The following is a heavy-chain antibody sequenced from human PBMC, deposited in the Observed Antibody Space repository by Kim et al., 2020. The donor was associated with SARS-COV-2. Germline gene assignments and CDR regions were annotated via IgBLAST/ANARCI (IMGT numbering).Heavy chain of an antibody. J-gene: IGHJ4*02. CDR3: TRDPMVRGVITWLYYFDY. V-gene: IGHV3-49*02. D-gene: IGHD3-10*01. Sequence: KGRFTISRDDSKSIAYLQMNSLKTEDTAVYYCTRDPMVRGVITWLYYFDYWGQGTLVTVSS.